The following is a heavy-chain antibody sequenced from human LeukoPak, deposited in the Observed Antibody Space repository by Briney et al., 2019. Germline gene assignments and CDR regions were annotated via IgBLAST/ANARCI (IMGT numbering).Heavy chain of an antibody. V-gene: IGHV1-69*13. CDR1: GGTFSTYS. CDR2: IIPLFDIV. CDR3: AAGGSGHQTPLDY. D-gene: IGHD3-16*01. J-gene: IGHJ4*02. Sequence: SVKVSCKASGGTFSTYSFNWVRQAPGQGLEWVGGIIPLFDIVNYAQKFQGRVTITADESTSTVYMELSSLRSEDTAVYYCAAGGSGHQTPLDYWGQGTVVTVSS.